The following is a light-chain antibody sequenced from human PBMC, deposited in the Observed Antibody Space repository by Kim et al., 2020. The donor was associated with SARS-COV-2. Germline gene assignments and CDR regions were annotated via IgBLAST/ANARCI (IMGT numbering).Light chain of an antibody. Sequence: SVTPGKRATLSCRARQSVSSNLAWYQQKPGQAPRHLNYGASNRATGIPSRFSGSGSGTEFTLTISSLQSEDFAVYSCQQYNNWPYTFGQGTKLEI. V-gene: IGKV3-15*01. CDR2: GAS. CDR3: QQYNNWPYT. CDR1: QSVSSN. J-gene: IGKJ2*01.